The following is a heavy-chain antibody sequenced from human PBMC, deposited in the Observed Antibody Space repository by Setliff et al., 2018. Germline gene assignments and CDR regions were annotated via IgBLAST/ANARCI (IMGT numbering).Heavy chain of an antibody. J-gene: IGHJ6*02. D-gene: IGHD5-12*01. CDR3: ARTRYSGYDSPLSGYYYYGMDV. V-gene: IGHV1-2*06. CDR2: INPNSGGT. Sequence: GASVKVSCKDSGYTFSTYGISWVRQAPGQGLEWMGRINPNSGGTNYAQKFQGRVTMTRDTSISTAYMELSRLRSDDTAVYYCARTRYSGYDSPLSGYYYYGMDVWGQGTTVTVSS. CDR1: GYTFSTYG.